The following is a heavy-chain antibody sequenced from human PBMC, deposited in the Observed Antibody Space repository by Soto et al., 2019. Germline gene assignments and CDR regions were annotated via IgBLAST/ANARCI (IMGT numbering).Heavy chain of an antibody. Sequence: QVQLQESGPGLVKPSETLSLTCTVSGGSISSYYWSWIRQPPGKELEWIGYIYYSGSTNYNPSLKSRVTISVDTSKNQFSLKLSSVTAADTAVYYCAGLGELYDAFDIWGQGTMVTVSS. CDR2: IYYSGST. CDR1: GGSISSYY. V-gene: IGHV4-59*08. CDR3: AGLGELYDAFDI. D-gene: IGHD1-1*01. J-gene: IGHJ3*02.